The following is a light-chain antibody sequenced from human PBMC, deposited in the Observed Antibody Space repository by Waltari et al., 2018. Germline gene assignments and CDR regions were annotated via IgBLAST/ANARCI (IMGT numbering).Light chain of an antibody. J-gene: IGKJ5*01. CDR2: DAS. CDR3: QQSYSTPPIT. CDR1: QSIDTY. V-gene: IGKV1-39*01. Sequence: DIQMTQSPSSLSASVGDRVTISCRASQSIDTYLNWYQHKPGRAPKLLIYDASSLQSGVPSRFSGSGSGTDFTLTISSLQPGDFATYYCQQSYSTPPITFGQGTRLEIK.